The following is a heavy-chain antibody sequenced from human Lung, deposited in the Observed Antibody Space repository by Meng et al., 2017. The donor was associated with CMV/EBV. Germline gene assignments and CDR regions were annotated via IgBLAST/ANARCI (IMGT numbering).Heavy chain of an antibody. Sequence: SXTXSLXCAASGCSISSYYWSWIRQPPGKGLEWIGYIYYSGSTNYNPSLKSRFTISVDTSKNQFYLKLSSVTAADTAVYYCARTSYYDFWSGPGNWFDPWXPGNLV. V-gene: IGHV4-59*01. CDR2: IYYSGST. J-gene: IGHJ5*02. D-gene: IGHD3-3*01. CDR1: GCSISSYY. CDR3: ARTSYYDFWSGPGNWFDP.